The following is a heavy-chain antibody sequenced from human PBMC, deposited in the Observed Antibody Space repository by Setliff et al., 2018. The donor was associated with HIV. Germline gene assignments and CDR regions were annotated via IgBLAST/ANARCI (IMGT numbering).Heavy chain of an antibody. Sequence: PSETLSLTCGVSGYSMSSSHCWSWIRQSPGKALEWIGYIYSSGSIIYNPSLKSRVTISVDTSKNQFSLKLSSVTAADTAVYYCARDGPLEGSYRYYYYYMDVWGKGTTVTVSS. V-gene: IGHV4-59*11. J-gene: IGHJ6*03. CDR3: ARDGPLEGSYRYYYYYMDV. CDR2: IYSSGSI. D-gene: IGHD3-10*01. CDR1: GYSMSSSHC.